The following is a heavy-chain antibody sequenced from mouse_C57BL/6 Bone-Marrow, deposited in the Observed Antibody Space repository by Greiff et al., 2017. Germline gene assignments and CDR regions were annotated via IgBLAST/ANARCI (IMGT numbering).Heavy chain of an antibody. CDR1: GYTFTSYW. V-gene: IGHV1-64*01. J-gene: IGHJ4*01. CDR3: ASPYGNQLWARDY. D-gene: IGHD2-10*02. Sequence: QVQLQQPGAELVKPGASVKLSCKASGYTFTSYWMHWVKQRPGQGLEWIGMIHPNSGSTNYNEKFKSKATLTVDKSSSTAYMQLSSLTSEDAAVYYCASPYGNQLWARDYWGQGTSVTVSS. CDR2: IHPNSGST.